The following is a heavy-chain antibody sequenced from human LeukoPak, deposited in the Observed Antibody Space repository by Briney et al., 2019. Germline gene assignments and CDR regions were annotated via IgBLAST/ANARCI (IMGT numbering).Heavy chain of an antibody. D-gene: IGHD6-19*01. V-gene: IGHV1-18*01. CDR3: ARDWPPLAVAGTLRVGDYGMDV. CDR2: ISAYNGNT. CDR1: GYTFTSYG. Sequence: ASVKVSCKASGYTFTSYGISWVRQAPGQGLEWMGWISAYNGNTNYAQKLQGRVTMTTDTSTSTAYMELRSLRSGDTAVYYCARDWPPLAVAGTLRVGDYGMDVWGQGTTVTVSS. J-gene: IGHJ6*02.